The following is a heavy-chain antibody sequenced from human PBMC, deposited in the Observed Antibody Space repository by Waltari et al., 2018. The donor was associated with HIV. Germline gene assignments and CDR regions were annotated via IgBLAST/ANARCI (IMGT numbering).Heavy chain of an antibody. CDR3: AKLRVYDRSNLHDRAFDV. V-gene: IGHV3-23*01. Sequence: EVQLLESGGGLVQPGGSRRLSCAAAGFTFSYYAMPWVRPAPGKGLGWVVGFGSAGAIIFYADSVKGRFTISRDQSRKTVYLEMNSLRAEDTAVYYCAKLRVYDRSNLHDRAFDVWGQGTMVIVSS. J-gene: IGHJ3*01. CDR2: FGSAGAII. CDR1: GFTFSYYA. D-gene: IGHD3-22*01.